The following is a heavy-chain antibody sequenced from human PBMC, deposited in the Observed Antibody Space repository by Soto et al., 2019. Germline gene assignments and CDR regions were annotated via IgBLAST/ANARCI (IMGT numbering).Heavy chain of an antibody. CDR2: ITDSGGTT. V-gene: IGHV3-23*01. CDR3: AKTPYSSSSTLYDN. Sequence: EVQLLESGGGLVQPGGSLRLSCAGSGFSFSSYAMNWVRQAPGKGLEWVSGITDSGGTTYYTESVKGRFTISRDNSKNTLYLQMNSLRVEATAVYYCAKTPYSSSSTLYDNWGQGTLVTVSS. CDR1: GFSFSSYA. D-gene: IGHD6-6*01. J-gene: IGHJ4*02.